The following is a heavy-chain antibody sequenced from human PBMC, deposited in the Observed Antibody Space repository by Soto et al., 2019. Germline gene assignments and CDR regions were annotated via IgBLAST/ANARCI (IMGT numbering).Heavy chain of an antibody. CDR1: GFTFTNSA. V-gene: IGHV1-58*01. CDR3: ARQRTTVVTQAYFDH. J-gene: IGHJ4*02. D-gene: IGHD2-21*02. Sequence: GASVKVSCKTSGFTFTNSAVQWVRQARGQRLEWIGWIIVASGRTNYAREVQERVTISRDTSTSTAYMELSGLRSEDTAVYYCARQRTTVVTQAYFDHWGQGALVTVSS. CDR2: IIVASGRT.